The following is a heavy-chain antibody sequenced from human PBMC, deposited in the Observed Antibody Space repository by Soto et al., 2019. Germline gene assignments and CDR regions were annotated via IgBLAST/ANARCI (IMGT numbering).Heavy chain of an antibody. CDR1: GFTFSSYG. J-gene: IGHJ6*02. Sequence: GGSLRLSCAASGFTFSSYGMHWVRQAPGKGLEWVAVILYDGSKKYYADSVKGRFTISRDNSKNALYLQMSSLRAEDTALYYCVKDGSSGWPYFDDMDVWGRGTTVPVSS. CDR2: ILYDGSKK. CDR3: VKDGSSGWPYFDDMDV. V-gene: IGHV3-30*18. D-gene: IGHD6-19*01.